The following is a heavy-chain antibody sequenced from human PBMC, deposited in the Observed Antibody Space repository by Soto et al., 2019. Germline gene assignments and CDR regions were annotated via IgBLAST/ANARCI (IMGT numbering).Heavy chain of an antibody. Sequence: SVKVSCKASGGTFSSYAISWVRQAPGQGLEWMGGIIPIFGTANYAQKFQGRVTITADESTSTAYMELSSLRSEDTAVYYCDTPKGTRKLLYGMDVWGQGTTVTVSS. V-gene: IGHV1-69*13. J-gene: IGHJ6*02. CDR3: DTPKGTRKLLYGMDV. CDR1: GGTFSSYA. D-gene: IGHD3-10*01. CDR2: IIPIFGTA.